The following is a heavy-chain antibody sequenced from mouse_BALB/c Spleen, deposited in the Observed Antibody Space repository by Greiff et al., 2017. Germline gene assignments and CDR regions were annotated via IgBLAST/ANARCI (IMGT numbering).Heavy chain of an antibody. CDR2: ILPGSGST. CDR3: ARRKYGNYYFDY. CDR1: GYTFTSYW. D-gene: IGHD2-1*01. J-gene: IGHJ2*01. V-gene: IGHV1-9*01. Sequence: QVQLQQSGTVLARPGASVKMSCKASGYTFTSYWIEWVKQRPGHGLEWIGEILPGSGSTNYNEKFKGKATFTADTSSNTAYMQLSSLTSEDSAVYYCARRKYGNYYFDYWGQGTTLTVSS.